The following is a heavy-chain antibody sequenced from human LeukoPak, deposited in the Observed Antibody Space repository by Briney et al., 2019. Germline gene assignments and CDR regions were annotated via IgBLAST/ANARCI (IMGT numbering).Heavy chain of an antibody. J-gene: IGHJ4*02. CDR2: LNPNSGST. D-gene: IGHD2-15*01. CDR1: GYTFTDYY. Sequence: RASVNVSCKSSGYTFTDYYMHWVRQAPGQGLEWVGWLNPNSGSTEYTQNLQGSITITRDTSISPDYMELSGLRSDDTAVYYCASDDASNCSSDFDFWGQGTLVTVSS. CDR3: ASDDASNCSSDFDF. V-gene: IGHV1-2*02.